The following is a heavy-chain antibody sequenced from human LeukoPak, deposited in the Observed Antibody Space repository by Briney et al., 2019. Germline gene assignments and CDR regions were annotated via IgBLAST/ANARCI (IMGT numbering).Heavy chain of an antibody. D-gene: IGHD1-26*01. V-gene: IGHV4-39*07. J-gene: IGHJ4*02. Sequence: SETLSLTCTVSGGSISSSNHYWGWIRQPPGKGLECIGRIYYSGRTYCNPSLKSRVTISLDTSKNQFSLKLSSVTAADTAVYYCARIEYSGPLDYWGQGTLVIVSS. CDR3: ARIEYSGPLDY. CDR2: IYYSGRT. CDR1: GGSISSSNHY.